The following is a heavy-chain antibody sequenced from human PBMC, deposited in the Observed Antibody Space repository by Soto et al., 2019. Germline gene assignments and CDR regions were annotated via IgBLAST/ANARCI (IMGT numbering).Heavy chain of an antibody. CDR2: INPSGAST. J-gene: IGHJ5*02. V-gene: IGHV1-46*01. D-gene: IGHD6-13*01. CDR1: GYTFTSYY. Sequence: GASVKVSCKASGYTFTSYYMHWVRQAPGQGLEWMGIINPSGASTRYAQKFQGRVTMTSDTSTSTVYMELSSLRSEDTAVYYCARHTGEEEAAAGSWFDPWGQGTLVTVSS. CDR3: ARHTGEEEAAAGSWFDP.